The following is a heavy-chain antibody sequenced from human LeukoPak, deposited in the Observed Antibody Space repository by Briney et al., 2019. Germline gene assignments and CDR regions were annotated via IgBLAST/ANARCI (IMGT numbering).Heavy chain of an antibody. V-gene: IGHV1-46*01. CDR3: ARGGIVVVPAAHRRNWFDP. D-gene: IGHD2-2*01. Sequence: ASVKVSCKAAGYTFTNYYMHWVRQAPGQGLEWMGIINPSGGTTSYAQKFLGRVTMTTDTSTTTVYMELSRLTSDDTAVYFCARGGIVVVPAAHRRNWFDPWGQGTLVTVSS. CDR2: INPSGGTT. CDR1: GYTFTNYY. J-gene: IGHJ5*02.